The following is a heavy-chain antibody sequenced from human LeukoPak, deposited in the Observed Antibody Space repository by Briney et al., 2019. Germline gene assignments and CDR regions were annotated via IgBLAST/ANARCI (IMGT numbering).Heavy chain of an antibody. CDR2: ISSSSSYI. CDR3: ARTSSNYYYYGMDV. CDR1: GFTFSSYS. J-gene: IGHJ6*02. Sequence: PGGSLRLSCAASGFTFSSYSMSWVRQAPGKGLEWASSISSSSSYIYYADSVKGRFTISRDNAKNSLYLQMNSLRAEDTAVYYCARTSSNYYYYGMDVWGQGTTVTVSS. D-gene: IGHD3-3*02. V-gene: IGHV3-21*01.